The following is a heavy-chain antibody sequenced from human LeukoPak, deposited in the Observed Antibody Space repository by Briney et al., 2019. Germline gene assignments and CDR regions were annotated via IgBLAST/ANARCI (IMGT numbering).Heavy chain of an antibody. CDR3: ARERSQWLRIFDY. Sequence: SETLSLTCTVSGGSISSSSYYWGWIRQPPGKGLEWVGSIYYRGSTYYNPSLKSRVTISVDTSKNHFSLKLSSVTAADTAVYYCARERSQWLRIFDYWGQGTLVTVSS. V-gene: IGHV4-39*07. CDR1: GGSISSSSYY. J-gene: IGHJ4*02. CDR2: IYYRGST. D-gene: IGHD5-12*01.